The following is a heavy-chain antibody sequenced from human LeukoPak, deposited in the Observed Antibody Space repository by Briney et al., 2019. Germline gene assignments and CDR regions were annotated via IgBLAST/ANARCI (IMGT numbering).Heavy chain of an antibody. CDR3: AKGIQLWFTNYYYYMDV. CDR2: ISGSGGST. D-gene: IGHD5-18*01. J-gene: IGHJ6*03. CDR1: GFTFNNYA. Sequence: GGSLRLSCEASGFTFNNYAMSWVRQAPGKGLEWVSAISGSGGSTYYADSVKGRFTISRDNSKNTLYLQMNSLRAEDTAVYYCAKGIQLWFTNYYYYMDVWGKGTTVTVSS. V-gene: IGHV3-23*01.